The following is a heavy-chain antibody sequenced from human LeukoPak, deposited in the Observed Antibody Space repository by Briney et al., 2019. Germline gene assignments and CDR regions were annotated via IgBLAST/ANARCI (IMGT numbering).Heavy chain of an antibody. J-gene: IGHJ4*02. V-gene: IGHV3-48*03. CDR1: GFTFSDYE. D-gene: IGHD3-22*01. CDR2: ISNSGGTI. Sequence: GGSLRLSCTASGFTFSDYEMNWVRQAPGKGLEWVAYISNSGGTINYADSVKGRFTISRDNAKKSLYLQMNSLRAEDTAVYYCVVVFDYWGQGTLVTVSS. CDR3: VVVFDY.